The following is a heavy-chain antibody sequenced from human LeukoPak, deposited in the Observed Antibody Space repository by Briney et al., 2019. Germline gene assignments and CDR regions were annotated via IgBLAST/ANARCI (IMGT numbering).Heavy chain of an antibody. CDR2: LSYSGNT. D-gene: IGHD3-22*01. CDR1: GDSVSSTTYY. CDR3: ARGLGQDYYDSSGYSAFDY. V-gene: IGHV4-39*02. Sequence: SETLSLTCTVSGDSVSSTTYYWAWIRQSPGMGLEWIGRLSYSGNTYYSPSLESRVTLSIDTSRNQFSLEVRSESAADTAVYYCARGLGQDYYDSSGYSAFDYWGQGTLVTVSS. J-gene: IGHJ4*02.